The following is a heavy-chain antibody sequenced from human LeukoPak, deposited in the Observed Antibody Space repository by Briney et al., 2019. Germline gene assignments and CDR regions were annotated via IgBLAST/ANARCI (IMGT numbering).Heavy chain of an antibody. Sequence: ASVKVSCKASGYTFTSYYMHWVRQAPGQGLEWMGIINPSGGSTSYAQKFQGRVTMTRDTSTSTVYIELSSLRSEDTAVYYCARQSVTTVVTGGMDVWGQGTTVTVSS. CDR3: ARQSVTTVVTGGMDV. J-gene: IGHJ6*02. D-gene: IGHD4-17*01. CDR1: GYTFTSYY. V-gene: IGHV1-46*01. CDR2: INPSGGST.